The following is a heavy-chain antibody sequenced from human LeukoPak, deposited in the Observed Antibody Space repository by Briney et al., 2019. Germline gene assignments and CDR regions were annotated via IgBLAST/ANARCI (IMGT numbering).Heavy chain of an antibody. Sequence: GASVKVSCKGSGYTFTSYAMHWVRQAPGQRHEWMGGINAGNGNTKYSQKFQGRVAITRDTSASTAYMELSSLRSEDTAVYYCARGCSGGSCYPRYYYYYGMDVWGKGTTVTVSS. J-gene: IGHJ6*04. V-gene: IGHV1-3*01. CDR3: ARGCSGGSCYPRYYYYYGMDV. CDR2: INAGNGNT. CDR1: GYTFTSYA. D-gene: IGHD2-15*01.